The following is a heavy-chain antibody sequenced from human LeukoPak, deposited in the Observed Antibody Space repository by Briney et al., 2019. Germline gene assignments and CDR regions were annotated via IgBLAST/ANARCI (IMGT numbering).Heavy chain of an antibody. V-gene: IGHV3-7*01. CDR3: ARLDEAFDN. Sequence: PGGSLRLSCTASGFSFSRYWLSWVRQAPGKGLEWVANIKFDGNEKYYVDSVKGRFTISRDNAKNSLYLQMSSLRAEDTAIYYCARLDEAFDNWGQGTLVTVSP. CDR1: GFSFSRYW. D-gene: IGHD5-24*01. CDR2: IKFDGNEK. J-gene: IGHJ4*02.